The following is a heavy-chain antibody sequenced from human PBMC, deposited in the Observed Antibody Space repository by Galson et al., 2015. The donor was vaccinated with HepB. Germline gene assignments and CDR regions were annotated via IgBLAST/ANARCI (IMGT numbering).Heavy chain of an antibody. V-gene: IGHV1-2*04. D-gene: IGHD6-19*01. CDR3: AREAVAGNGDYYYGMDV. CDR1: GYTFTGYY. Sequence: SVKVSCKASGYTFTGYYMHWVRQAPGQGLEWMGWINPNSGGTNYAQKFQGWVTMTRDTSISTAYMELSRLRSDDTAVYYCAREAVAGNGDYYYGMDVWGQGTTVTVSS. J-gene: IGHJ6*02. CDR2: INPNSGGT.